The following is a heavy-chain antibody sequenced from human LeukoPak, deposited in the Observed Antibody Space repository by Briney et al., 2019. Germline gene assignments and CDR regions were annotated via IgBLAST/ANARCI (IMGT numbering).Heavy chain of an antibody. CDR2: IISSSSYI. J-gene: IGHJ4*02. CDR1: GFTFSSYS. CDR3: TRYSYNSGPNDY. D-gene: IGHD3-10*01. Sequence: GGSLRLSCAASGFTFSSYSMNWVRQAPGKGLEWVSSIISSSSYIYYADSVKGRFTISRDNAKNSLYLQMNSLRAEVTAVYYCTRYSYNSGPNDYWGQGTLVTVSS. V-gene: IGHV3-21*01.